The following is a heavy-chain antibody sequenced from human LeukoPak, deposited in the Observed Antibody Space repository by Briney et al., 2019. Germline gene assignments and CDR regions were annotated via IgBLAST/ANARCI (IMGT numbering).Heavy chain of an antibody. Sequence: PSEALSLTCIVSGGSISDHYWSWIRQPPGKGLDWIGHISYSGRTNYNPSLKSRVTILLDTSRNQFSLKLTSVTAADTAVYYCARVFSDSSGYPFDNWGQGTLVTVSS. D-gene: IGHD3-22*01. CDR3: ARVFSDSSGYPFDN. CDR2: ISYSGRT. CDR1: GGSISDHY. V-gene: IGHV4-59*11. J-gene: IGHJ4*02.